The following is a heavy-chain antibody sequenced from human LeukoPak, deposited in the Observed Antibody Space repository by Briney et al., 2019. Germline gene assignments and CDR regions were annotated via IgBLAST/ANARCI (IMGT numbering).Heavy chain of an antibody. V-gene: IGHV3-30-3*01. Sequence: PGGSLRLSCAASGFTFSSYSMHWVRQAPGKGLEWVAVISYDGSNKYYADSVKGRFTISRDNSKNTLYLQMNSLRADDSAVYYCARGVLYYDILTPAGLWGQGTLVTVS. D-gene: IGHD3-9*01. CDR3: ARGVLYYDILTPAGL. J-gene: IGHJ4*02. CDR2: ISYDGSNK. CDR1: GFTFSSYS.